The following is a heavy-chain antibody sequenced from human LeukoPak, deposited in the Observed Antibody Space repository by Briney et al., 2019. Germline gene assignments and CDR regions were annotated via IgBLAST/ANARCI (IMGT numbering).Heavy chain of an antibody. CDR2: IYYSGST. J-gene: IGHJ4*02. D-gene: IGHD5-18*01. V-gene: IGHV4-61*01. CDR1: GGSVSSGSYY. Sequence: SETLSLTCTVSGGSVSSGSYYWSWIRQRPGKGLEWIGYIYYSGSTNYNPSLKSRVTISVDTSKNQFSLKLSSVTAADTAVYYCATGYSYGTAFDYWGQGTLVTVSS. CDR3: ATGYSYGTAFDY.